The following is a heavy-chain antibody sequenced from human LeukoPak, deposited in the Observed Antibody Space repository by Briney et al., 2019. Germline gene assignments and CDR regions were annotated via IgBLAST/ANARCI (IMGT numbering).Heavy chain of an antibody. D-gene: IGHD2/OR15-2a*01. CDR3: ARTVNDYLDC. V-gene: IGHV1-69*04. CDR1: GGTFSSYA. Sequence: GASVKVSCKASGGTFSSYAISWVRQAPGQGLEWMGRIIPILGIANYAQKFQGRVTMTTDTSTSTAYMELRSLRSDDTAAYYCARTVNDYLDCWGQGTLVTVSS. CDR2: IIPILGIA. J-gene: IGHJ4*02.